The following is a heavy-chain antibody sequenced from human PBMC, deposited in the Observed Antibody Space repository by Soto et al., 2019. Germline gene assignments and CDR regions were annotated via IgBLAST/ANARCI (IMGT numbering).Heavy chain of an antibody. V-gene: IGHV3-23*01. CDR2: ISGSGGST. D-gene: IGHD1-26*01. Sequence: PGGSLRLSCAASGFTFSSYAMSWVRQAPGKGLEWVSAISGSGGSTYYADSVKGRFTISRDSSKNTLYLQMNSLRAEDTAVYYCAREGWMGATFGYFQHWGQGTLVTVSS. J-gene: IGHJ1*01. CDR1: GFTFSSYA. CDR3: AREGWMGATFGYFQH.